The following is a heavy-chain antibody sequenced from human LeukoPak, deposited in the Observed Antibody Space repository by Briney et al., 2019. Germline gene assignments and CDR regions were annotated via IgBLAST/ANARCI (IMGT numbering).Heavy chain of an antibody. CDR1: GYTFTGYY. Sequence: GASVKVSCKASGYTFTGYYMHWVRQAPGQGLEWMGWINPNSGGTNYAQKFQGRVTMTRDTSISTAYMELSRLRSDDTAVYFCAREPITMVRGYYYYYMDVWGKGTTVTISS. J-gene: IGHJ6*03. CDR2: INPNSGGT. V-gene: IGHV1-2*02. D-gene: IGHD3-10*01. CDR3: AREPITMVRGYYYYYMDV.